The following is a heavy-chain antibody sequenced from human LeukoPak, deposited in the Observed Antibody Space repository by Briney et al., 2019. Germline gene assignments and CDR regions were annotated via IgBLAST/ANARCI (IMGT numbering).Heavy chain of an antibody. Sequence: LGGSLRLSCAASGFSFSTYGFHWVRQAPGKGLEWVTFIRFDGGKKNYADSVKGRFAISRDNSKNTVYLQMNSLRAEDTAIYYCAKDGDSTGYYSSYYNHMDVWGKGTSVTISS. CDR2: IRFDGGKK. J-gene: IGHJ6*03. D-gene: IGHD3-22*01. CDR1: GFSFSTYG. V-gene: IGHV3-30*02. CDR3: AKDGDSTGYYSSYYNHMDV.